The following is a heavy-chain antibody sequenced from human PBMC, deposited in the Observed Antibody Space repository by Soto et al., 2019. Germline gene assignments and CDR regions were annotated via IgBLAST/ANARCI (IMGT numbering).Heavy chain of an antibody. CDR3: ASIWFGDFDY. D-gene: IGHD3-10*01. CDR1: GGSISSADYY. V-gene: IGHV4-30-4*01. Sequence: SETLSLTCTVSGGSISSADYYWSWIRQPPGKGLEWIGYFHSSGATYKDPSLKSRVTISVDTSKNQISLKLDSVTAADTAVYYCASIWFGDFDYWGNGTLVT. J-gene: IGHJ4*01. CDR2: FHSSGAT.